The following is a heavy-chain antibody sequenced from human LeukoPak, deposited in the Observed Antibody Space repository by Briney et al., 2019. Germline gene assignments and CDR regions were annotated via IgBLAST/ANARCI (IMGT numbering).Heavy chain of an antibody. CDR2: ISSSSSTI. Sequence: GGSLRLSCAASGFTFSSYSMNWVRQAPGKGLEWVSYISSSSSTIYYADSVKGRFTISRDNAKNPLYLQMNSLRAEDTAVYYCAVGYSSSWYLGSPFDYWGQGTLVTVSS. CDR3: AVGYSSSWYLGSPFDY. D-gene: IGHD6-13*01. J-gene: IGHJ4*02. V-gene: IGHV3-48*01. CDR1: GFTFSSYS.